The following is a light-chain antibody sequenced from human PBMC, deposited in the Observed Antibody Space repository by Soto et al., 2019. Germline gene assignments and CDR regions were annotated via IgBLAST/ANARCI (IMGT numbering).Light chain of an antibody. Sequence: CRACQSISSYLNCYQQRPGKAPRLLIYDASSLQSGVPTRFSGCGSRTHFTLTICRLQTQDYPLYQSKRTPATRQVTIGEGTRLEIK. CDR3: KRTPATRQVT. CDR1: QSISSY. J-gene: IGKJ5*01. CDR2: DAS. V-gene: IGKV1-39*01.